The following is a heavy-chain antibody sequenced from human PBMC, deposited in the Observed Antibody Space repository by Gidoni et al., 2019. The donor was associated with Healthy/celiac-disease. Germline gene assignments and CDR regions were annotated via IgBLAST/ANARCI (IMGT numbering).Heavy chain of an antibody. J-gene: IGHJ4*02. D-gene: IGHD1-26*01. CDR2: IYHSGST. CDR1: GYSISSGYY. Sequence: QVQLQESGPGLVQHWETLSLTCAVSGYSISSGYYWGLIRQPQGKGLEWIGSIYHSGSTYYNPSLKSRVTISLDTSKNQFSLKLSSVTAADTAVYYCARLWAYSGSYYARDYWGQGTLVTVSS. CDR3: ARLWAYSGSYYARDY. V-gene: IGHV4-38-2*01.